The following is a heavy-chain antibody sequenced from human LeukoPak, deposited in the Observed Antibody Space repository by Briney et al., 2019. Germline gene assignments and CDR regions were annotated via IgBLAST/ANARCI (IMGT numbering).Heavy chain of an antibody. D-gene: IGHD1-26*01. V-gene: IGHV4-30-2*01. CDR1: GGSISSGGYY. CDR2: IYHSGST. CDR3: ARGDKGGIVGAISYNY. Sequence: PSETLPLTCTVSGGSISSGGYYWSWIRQPPGKGLEWIGYIYHSGSTYYNPSPKSRVTISVDRSKNQFSLKLSSVTAADTAVYYCARGDKGGIVGAISYNYWGQGTLVTVSS. J-gene: IGHJ4*02.